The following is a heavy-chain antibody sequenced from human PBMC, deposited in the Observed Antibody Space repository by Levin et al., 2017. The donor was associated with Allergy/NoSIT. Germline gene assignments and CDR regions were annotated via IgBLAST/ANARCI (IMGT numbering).Heavy chain of an antibody. V-gene: IGHV3-48*03. CDR1: GFTFSSYG. D-gene: IGHD3-3*01. J-gene: IGHJ4*02. Sequence: GESLKISCAASGFTFSSYGMNWVRRAPGKGLEWVSYISSTGSTIYSADSVKGRFTISRDDAKNSLYLHMNSLRAEDTAVYYCARQLGNFWSGYNYFDYWGQGTLVTVSS. CDR2: ISSTGSTI. CDR3: ARQLGNFWSGYNYFDY.